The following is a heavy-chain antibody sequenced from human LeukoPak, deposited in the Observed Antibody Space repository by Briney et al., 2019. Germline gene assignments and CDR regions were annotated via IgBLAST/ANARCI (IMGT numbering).Heavy chain of an antibody. J-gene: IGHJ6*03. Sequence: GGSLRLSCEGSGFTFSGYYMSWIRQAPGKGLEWVSYINPSGSTIYYADSVKGRFTISRDNAKKSLDLQMYSLRAEDTAVYYCARVRGSGSCSGSSCAKDPGYYYYMDVWGKGTTVTVSS. CDR3: ARVRGSGSCSGSSCAKDPGYYYYMDV. CDR1: GFTFSGYY. V-gene: IGHV3-11*01. CDR2: INPSGSTI. D-gene: IGHD2-2*01.